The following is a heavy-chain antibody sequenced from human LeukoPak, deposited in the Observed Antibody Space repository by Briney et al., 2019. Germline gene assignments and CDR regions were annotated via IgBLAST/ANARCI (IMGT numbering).Heavy chain of an antibody. D-gene: IGHD6-19*01. CDR1: GGSFSGYY. CDR2: IYHGGST. J-gene: IGHJ4*02. Sequence: SETLSLTYAVYGGSFSGYYWSWIRQPPGKGLEWIGEIYHGGSTTYNPSLKSRVTISVDTSKNQFSLKLSSVTAADTAVYYCARGPWEYSSGDCWAQGTLVTVSS. V-gene: IGHV4-34*01. CDR3: ARGPWEYSSGDC.